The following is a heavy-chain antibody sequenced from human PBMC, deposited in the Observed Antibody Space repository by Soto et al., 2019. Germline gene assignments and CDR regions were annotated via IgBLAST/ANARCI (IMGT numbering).Heavy chain of an antibody. CDR1: GGSISSSNW. V-gene: IGHV4-4*02. J-gene: IGHJ3*02. Sequence: EPLSLTCAVSGGSISSSNWWSWVRQPPGKGLEWIGEIYHSGSTNYNPSLKSRVTISVDKSKNQFSLKLSSVTAADTAVYYCARRELVGDTWPDAFDIWGQGTMVTVSS. CDR2: IYHSGST. D-gene: IGHD1-26*01. CDR3: ARRELVGDTWPDAFDI.